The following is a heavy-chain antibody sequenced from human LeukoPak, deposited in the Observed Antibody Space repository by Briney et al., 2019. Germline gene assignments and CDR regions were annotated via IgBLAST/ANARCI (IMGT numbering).Heavy chain of an antibody. CDR1: GDSISSSNW. Sequence: SETLSLTCAVSGDSISSSNWWTWVRQPPGKGLEWIGEIYHSGSTNYNPSLRSRVTMSLDKSKNQFSLKLTSVTAADTAVYYCAREAAGQWFDPWGQGTLVTVSS. V-gene: IGHV4-4*02. D-gene: IGHD6-25*01. J-gene: IGHJ5*02. CDR2: IYHSGST. CDR3: AREAAGQWFDP.